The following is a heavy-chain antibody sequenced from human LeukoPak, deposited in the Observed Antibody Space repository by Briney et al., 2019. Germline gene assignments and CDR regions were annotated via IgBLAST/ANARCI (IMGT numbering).Heavy chain of an antibody. V-gene: IGHV3-21*01. CDR3: ARWKPRSDALDV. CDR1: GFTFTTYS. Sequence: NPGGSLRLSCEASGFTFTTYSMTWVRQTPGEGLEWVSSISTRDTFTNYADSVKGRFTISRDNAKNSLFLQMTSLRAEDTAMYYCARWKPRSDALDVWGKGTMVMVSS. J-gene: IGHJ3*01. D-gene: IGHD1-1*01. CDR2: ISTRDTFT.